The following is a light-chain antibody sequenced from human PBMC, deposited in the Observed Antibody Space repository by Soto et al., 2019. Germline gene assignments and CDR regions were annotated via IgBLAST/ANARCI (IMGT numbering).Light chain of an antibody. V-gene: IGKV1-12*01. Sequence: DIQMTQSPSSVSASVGDRVSITCRASQGISNWLAWYQQKPGRAPKLLIYTGSSLQSGVPSRFSGTGSGTDFTLTISSQQPEDVATYYCQQANSLPLTFGGGTKVEIK. J-gene: IGKJ4*02. CDR1: QGISNW. CDR3: QQANSLPLT. CDR2: TGS.